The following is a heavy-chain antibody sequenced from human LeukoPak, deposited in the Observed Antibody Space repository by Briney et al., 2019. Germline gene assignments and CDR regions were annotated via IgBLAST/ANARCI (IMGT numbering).Heavy chain of an antibody. D-gene: IGHD3-22*01. Sequence: PGGSLRLSCAASGFTFSSYGMHWVRQAPGKGLEWVAVISYDGSNKYYADSVKGRFTISRDNSKNTLYLQMNSLRAEDTAVYYCAKEGVDSSGYELAYWGQGTLVTVSS. CDR2: ISYDGSNK. V-gene: IGHV3-30*18. CDR1: GFTFSSYG. CDR3: AKEGVDSSGYELAY. J-gene: IGHJ4*02.